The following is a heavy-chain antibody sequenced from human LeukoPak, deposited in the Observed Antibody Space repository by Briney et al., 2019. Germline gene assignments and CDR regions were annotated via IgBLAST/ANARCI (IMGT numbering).Heavy chain of an antibody. CDR1: GYIFITYF. CDR3: ARATSYGANDY. Sequence: ASVKVSCKASGYIFITYFIHWVRQAPGQGLEWMGIINPSDGGTTYAQQFQGRVTMTRDTSTSTVHMELSSLRSEDTAVYYCARATSYGANDYWGQGTLVAVSS. V-gene: IGHV1-46*01. D-gene: IGHD4-17*01. CDR2: INPSDGGT. J-gene: IGHJ4*02.